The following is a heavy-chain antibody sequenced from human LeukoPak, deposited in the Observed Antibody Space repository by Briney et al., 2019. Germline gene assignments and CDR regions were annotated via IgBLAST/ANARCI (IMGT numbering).Heavy chain of an antibody. V-gene: IGHV3-48*01. D-gene: IGHD2-21*02. CDR3: AREACGGDCYSFPYYFDY. Sequence: GGSLRLSCAASGFTFSSYSMNWVRQAPGKGLEWVSYISSSSSTIYYADSVKGRFTISRDNAKNSLYLQMNSLRAEDTAVYYCAREACGGDCYSFPYYFDYWGQGTLVTVSS. J-gene: IGHJ4*02. CDR2: ISSSSSTI. CDR1: GFTFSSYS.